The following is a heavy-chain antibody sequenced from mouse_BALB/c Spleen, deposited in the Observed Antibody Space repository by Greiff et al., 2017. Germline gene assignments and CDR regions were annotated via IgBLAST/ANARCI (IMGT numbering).Heavy chain of an antibody. CDR2: INPSNGRT. V-gene: IGHV1S81*02. J-gene: IGHJ3*01. CDR3: ANLDVAY. Sequence: QVQLQQPGAELVKPWASVKLSCKASGYTFTSYWMHWVKQRPGQGLEWIGEINPSNGRTNYNENFKSKATLTVDKSSSTAYMQLSSLTSEDSAVYYCANLDVAYWGQGTLVTVSA. CDR1: GYTFTSYW.